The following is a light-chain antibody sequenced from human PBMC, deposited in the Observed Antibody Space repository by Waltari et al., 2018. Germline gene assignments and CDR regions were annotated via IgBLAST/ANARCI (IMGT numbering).Light chain of an antibody. Sequence: ESVLTQSSATLPLSPGDRATLSCRASQSVSNNLAWYQQKPGQAPRLPIYDASNRATGVPARFSGSGSGTDFTLTISSLEPEDFAVYYCQQRGYWPPLTFGGGTKVEIK. V-gene: IGKV3-11*01. J-gene: IGKJ4*01. CDR3: QQRGYWPPLT. CDR2: DAS. CDR1: QSVSNN.